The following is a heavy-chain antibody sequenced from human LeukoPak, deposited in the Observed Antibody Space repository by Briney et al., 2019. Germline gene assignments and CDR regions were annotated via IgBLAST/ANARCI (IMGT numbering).Heavy chain of an antibody. CDR2: IPDDGSNK. CDR3: AKDLWFPYYYYMDV. J-gene: IGHJ6*03. V-gene: IGHV3-30*02. Sequence: GGSLRLSCAASGFTFSNLGMHWVRQASGKGLEWVAFIPDDGSNKYYANSVKGRLTISRDNSKNTLYLQMNSLRPEDTGPYYCAKDLWFPYYYYMDVWGKGTTVTVSS. D-gene: IGHD3-10*01. CDR1: GFTFSNLG.